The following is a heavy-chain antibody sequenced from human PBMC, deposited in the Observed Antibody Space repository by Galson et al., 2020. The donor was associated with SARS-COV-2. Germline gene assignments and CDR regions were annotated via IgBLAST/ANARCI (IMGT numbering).Heavy chain of an antibody. Sequence: GESLKISCAASGFTFSNYEMNWVRQAPGRGLEWVSFISSSGSTTYYADSVKGRFTISRDNAKNSLYLQMNSLRAEDTAVYYCAGYSGSYSGGWGRGTLVTVSS. D-gene: IGHD1-26*01. CDR1: GFTFSNYE. V-gene: IGHV3-48*03. J-gene: IGHJ4*02. CDR2: ISSSGSTT. CDR3: AGYSGSYSGG.